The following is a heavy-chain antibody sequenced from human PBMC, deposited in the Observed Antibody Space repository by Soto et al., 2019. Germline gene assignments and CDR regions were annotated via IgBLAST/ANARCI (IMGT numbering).Heavy chain of an antibody. D-gene: IGHD3-10*01. J-gene: IGHJ4*02. CDR2: FYYSGST. V-gene: IGHV4-39*07. CDR3: ATYGSGTYKPTTFDY. CDR1: GGSISSGPYS. Sequence: PSETLSLACTVSGGSISSGPYSWGWIRQPPGKGLEWIGTFYYSGSTNYNPSLKSRVTISVDTSKNQFSLKLSSVTAADTAVYYCATYGSGTYKPTTFDYWGQGTLVTVSS.